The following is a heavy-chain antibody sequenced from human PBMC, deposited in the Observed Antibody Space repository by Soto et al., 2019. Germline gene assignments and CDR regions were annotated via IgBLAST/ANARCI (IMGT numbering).Heavy chain of an antibody. CDR3: ARGGVGVTGNWFDP. D-gene: IGHD1-26*01. J-gene: IGHJ5*02. CDR2: IIPIFGTA. Sequence: SVKVSCKASGGTFSSYAISWVRQAPGQGLEWMGGIIPIFGTANYAQKFQGRVTITADESTSTAYMELSSLRSEDTAVYYCARGGVGVTGNWFDPWGQGTLVTVSS. CDR1: GGTFSSYA. V-gene: IGHV1-69*13.